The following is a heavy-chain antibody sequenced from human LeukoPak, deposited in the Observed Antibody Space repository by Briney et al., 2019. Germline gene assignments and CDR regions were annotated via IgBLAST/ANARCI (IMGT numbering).Heavy chain of an antibody. CDR3: ARVVTGGYYYYYMDV. CDR2: INPNSGGT. CDR1: GYTFTGYY. Sequence: ASVKVSCKASGYTFTGYYMHWVRQAPGQGLEWMGWINPNSGGTNYAQKFQGRVTMTRDTSISTAYMELSRLRSDGTAVYYCARVVTGGYYYYYMDVWGKGTTVTVSS. V-gene: IGHV1-2*02. D-gene: IGHD2-15*01. J-gene: IGHJ6*03.